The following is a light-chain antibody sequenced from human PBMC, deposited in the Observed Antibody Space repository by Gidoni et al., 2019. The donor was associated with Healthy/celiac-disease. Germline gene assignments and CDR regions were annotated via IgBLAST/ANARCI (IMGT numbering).Light chain of an antibody. J-gene: IGKJ4*01. CDR1: QRLLHSNGYNY. Sequence: DIVMIQSPLSLPVTPGEPASISCRSSQRLLHSNGYNYLDWYLQKPGQSPQLLIYLGSHRASGVPDRFTGSGSGTDFTLKISRVEAEDVGIYYCMQAQQTPLTFGGGTKVEIK. V-gene: IGKV2-28*01. CDR3: MQAQQTPLT. CDR2: LGS.